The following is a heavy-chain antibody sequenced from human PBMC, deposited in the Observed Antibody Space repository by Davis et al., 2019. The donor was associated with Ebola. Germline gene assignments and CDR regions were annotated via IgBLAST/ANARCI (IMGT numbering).Heavy chain of an antibody. CDR1: EFTVSSNY. CDR2: IYSGGST. D-gene: IGHD3-10*01. CDR3: ARDLITMIRGVIIPFGMDV. V-gene: IGHV3-53*01. Sequence: GESLKISCAASEFTVSSNYMMWVRQAPGKGLEWVSLIYSGGSTQYADSVRGRFTMSRDNSKNTLYLQANSLRVEDTAVYYCARDLITMIRGVIIPFGMDVWGQGTTVTVSS. J-gene: IGHJ6*02.